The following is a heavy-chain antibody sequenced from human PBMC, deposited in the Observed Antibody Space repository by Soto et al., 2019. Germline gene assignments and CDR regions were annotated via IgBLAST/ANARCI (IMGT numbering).Heavy chain of an antibody. CDR2: IYPGDSDT. V-gene: IGHV5-51*01. Sequence: GESLKISCQGSGYSFANYWIAWVRQMPGKGLEWVGVIYPGDSDTRYSPSFRGQVTISADKSISHVYLQWSSLKASDTAMYYCARNLLRQSTYGMDVRCKAISVTVSS. CDR1: GYSFANYW. CDR3: ARNLLRQSTYGMDV. D-gene: IGHD5-12*01. J-gene: IGHJ6*04.